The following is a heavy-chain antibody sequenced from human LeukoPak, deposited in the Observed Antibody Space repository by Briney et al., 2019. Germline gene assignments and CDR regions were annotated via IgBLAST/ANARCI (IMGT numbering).Heavy chain of an antibody. CDR3: ARESWFGELLGDAFDI. CDR2: INPSGGST. J-gene: IGHJ3*02. Sequence: ASVKVSCKASGYTFTSYYMHWVRQAPGQGLEWMGIINPSGGSTSYAQKFQGRVTMTRDTSTSTVYMELSSLRSEDTAVYYCARESWFGELLGDAFDIWGQGTMVTVSS. CDR1: GYTFTSYY. D-gene: IGHD3-10*01. V-gene: IGHV1-46*01.